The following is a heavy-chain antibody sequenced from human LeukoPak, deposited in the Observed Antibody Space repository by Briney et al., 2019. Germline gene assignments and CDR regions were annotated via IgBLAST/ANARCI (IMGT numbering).Heavy chain of an antibody. CDR1: GFTVSNNY. Sequence: GGSLRLSCAASGFTVSNNYMTWVRQAPGKGLEWVSAISGSGGSTYYADSVKGRFTISRDNSKNTLYLQMNSLRAEDTAVYYCAKAQWLVLDVAFDIWGQGTMVTVSS. CDR3: AKAQWLVLDVAFDI. V-gene: IGHV3-23*01. CDR2: ISGSGGST. D-gene: IGHD6-19*01. J-gene: IGHJ3*02.